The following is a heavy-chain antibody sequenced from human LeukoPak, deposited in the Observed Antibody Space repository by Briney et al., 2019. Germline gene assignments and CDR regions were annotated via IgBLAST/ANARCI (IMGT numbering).Heavy chain of an antibody. J-gene: IGHJ4*02. CDR2: IHYSGTT. CDR3: ATAGIVARRYSDY. V-gene: IGHV4-59*08. CDR1: GGSLSSYY. D-gene: IGHD6-6*01. Sequence: SETLSLTCTVSGGSLSSYYWSWIRQVPGKGLEWIGYIHYSGTTNYNPSLKSRVTVSVDTSKNQFSLKLSSVTAADTAVYYCATAGIVARRYSDYWGQGTLVTVSA.